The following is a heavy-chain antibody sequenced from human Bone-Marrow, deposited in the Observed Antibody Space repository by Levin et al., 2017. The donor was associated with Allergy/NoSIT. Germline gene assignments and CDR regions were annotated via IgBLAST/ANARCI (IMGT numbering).Heavy chain of an antibody. J-gene: IGHJ4*02. V-gene: IGHV3-23*01. CDR1: GFAFRSYA. CDR3: VKSPRPRSRYCTASVCPAPFDS. D-gene: IGHD2-8*01. Sequence: SGGSLRLSCATSGFAFRSYAMSWVRQAPGKGLEWVSTITGSGDKTYYVDSVKGRFTISRDNSKNTLDLQMSSLRVEDTSVYFCVKSPRPRSRYCTASVCPAPFDSWGQGILVTVSA. CDR2: ITGSGDKT.